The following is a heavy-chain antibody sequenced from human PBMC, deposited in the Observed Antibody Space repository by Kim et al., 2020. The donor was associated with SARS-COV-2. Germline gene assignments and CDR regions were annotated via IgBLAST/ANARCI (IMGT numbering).Heavy chain of an antibody. CDR3: AREWRTTVTFPFDY. J-gene: IGHJ4*02. D-gene: IGHD4-17*01. CDR2: ISAYNGNT. CDR1: GYTFTSYG. Sequence: ASVKVSCKASGYTFTSYGISWVRQAPGQGLEWMGWISAYNGNTNYAQKLQGRVTMTTDTSTSTAYMELRSLRSDDTAVYYCAREWRTTVTFPFDYWGQGTLVTVSS. V-gene: IGHV1-18*01.